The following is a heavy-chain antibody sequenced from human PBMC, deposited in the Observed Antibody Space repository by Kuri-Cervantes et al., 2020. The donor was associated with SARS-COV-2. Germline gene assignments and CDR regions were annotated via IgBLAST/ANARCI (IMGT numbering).Heavy chain of an antibody. CDR3: AREEEDGDYLPSDAFDI. J-gene: IGHJ3*02. CDR2: INTNTGNP. D-gene: IGHD4-17*01. V-gene: IGHV7-4-1*02. CDR1: GYTFTSYG. Sequence: ASVKVSCKASGYTFTSYGISWVRQAPGQGLEWMGWINTNTGNPTYAQGFTGRFVFSLDTSVSTAYLQISSLKAEDTAVYYCAREEEDGDYLPSDAFDIWGQGTMVTVSS.